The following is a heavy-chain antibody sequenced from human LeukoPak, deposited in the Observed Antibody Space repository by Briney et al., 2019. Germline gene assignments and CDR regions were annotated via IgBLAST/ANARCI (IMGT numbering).Heavy chain of an antibody. V-gene: IGHV3-21*01. CDR2: ISSSSSYI. CDR1: GFTFSSYS. D-gene: IGHD5-12*01. Sequence: RGSLRLSCAASGFTFSSYSMNWVRQAPGKGLEWVSSISSSSSYIYYADSVKGRFTISRDNAKNSLYLQMNSLRAEDTAVYYCARDSGYDGGDYWGQGTLVTVSS. J-gene: IGHJ4*02. CDR3: ARDSGYDGGDY.